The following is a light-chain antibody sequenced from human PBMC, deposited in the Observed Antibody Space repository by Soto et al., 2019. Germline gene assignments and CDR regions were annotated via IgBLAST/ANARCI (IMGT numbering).Light chain of an antibody. V-gene: IGKV3-11*01. CDR2: DAS. CDR1: QSVRSY. J-gene: IGKJ3*01. Sequence: EIVLTQSAASLSLSPGEGASLXCRASQSVRSYVAWYQQSAGKAPRRLIYDASNTAIGIPARFSGSGSGTDFTLTISSLEPEEFAVYYCQQLSNWLFGPGTKVEI. CDR3: QQLSNWL.